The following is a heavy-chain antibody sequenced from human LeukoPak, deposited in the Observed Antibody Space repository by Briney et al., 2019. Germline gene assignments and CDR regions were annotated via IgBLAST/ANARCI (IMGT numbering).Heavy chain of an antibody. CDR3: VRVSRIDYGANPEGDV. V-gene: IGHV4-4*07. CDR2: KSVSGHT. CDR1: GDSINNYY. Sequence: SETLSLTCTVSGDSINNYYWNCIRQSAGKGLEWIGRKSVSGHTNYRSSLESRVTMSVDTSKNQFSLRLTSVTTADTAVYYCVRVSRIDYGANPEGDVWGKGSTVIVSS. D-gene: IGHD4/OR15-4a*01. J-gene: IGHJ6*04.